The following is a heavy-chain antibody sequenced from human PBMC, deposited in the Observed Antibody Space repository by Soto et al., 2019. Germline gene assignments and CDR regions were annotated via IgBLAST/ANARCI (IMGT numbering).Heavy chain of an antibody. CDR3: ARALITIFGVGHDAFDI. Sequence: GGSLRLSCAASGFTFSSYAMSWVRQAPGKGLEWVPVIYSGGSTYYADSVKGRFTISRDNSKNTLYLQMNSLRAEDTAVYYCARALITIFGVGHDAFDIWGQGTMVTVSS. CDR2: IYSGGST. D-gene: IGHD3-3*01. J-gene: IGHJ3*02. CDR1: GFTFSSYA. V-gene: IGHV3-53*01.